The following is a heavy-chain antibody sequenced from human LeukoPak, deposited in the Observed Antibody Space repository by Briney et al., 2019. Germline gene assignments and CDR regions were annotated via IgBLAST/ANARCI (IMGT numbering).Heavy chain of an antibody. Sequence: GGSLRLSCAPSGYSFSNYAMNSVSQAPGKGLEWVSGISGSSASTYYADSVKSRFSISGDNSKNTLYVQINSLRGEDTGVYYCAVGSYYFCCWGPGALVTVSS. CDR2: ISGSSAST. J-gene: IGHJ4*02. CDR1: GYSFSNYA. CDR3: AVGSYYFCC. D-gene: IGHD3-10*01. V-gene: IGHV3-23*01.